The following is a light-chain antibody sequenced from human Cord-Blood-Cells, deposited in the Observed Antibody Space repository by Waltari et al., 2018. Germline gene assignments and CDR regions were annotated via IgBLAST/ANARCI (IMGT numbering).Light chain of an antibody. CDR3: QQYGSSLRT. J-gene: IGKJ1*01. CDR2: GAS. V-gene: IGKV3-20*01. Sequence: EIVLTQSPGTLSLSPGERATLSCRASQSVSSSYLAWYQQKPGQAPRLLIYGASGRATGIPDRFSGSGSGTDFTLTISRLEPEDFAVYYCQQYGSSLRTFGQGTKVEIK. CDR1: QSVSSSY.